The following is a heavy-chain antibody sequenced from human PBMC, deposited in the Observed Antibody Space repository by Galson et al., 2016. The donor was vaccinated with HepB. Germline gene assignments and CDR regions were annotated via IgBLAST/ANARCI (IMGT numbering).Heavy chain of an antibody. J-gene: IGHJ4*02. CDR2: IYYSGNT. CDR1: GGSISSGDYY. CDR3: ARGYSLFDY. V-gene: IGHV4-30-4*01. D-gene: IGHD5-18*01. Sequence: TLSLTCTVSGGSISSGDYYWRWIRQPPGKGLEWIGYIYYSGNTYYNPSLRSRVTISVDTSKNQFPLKLSSVTAADTAVFYCARGYSLFDYWGQGTLVTVSS.